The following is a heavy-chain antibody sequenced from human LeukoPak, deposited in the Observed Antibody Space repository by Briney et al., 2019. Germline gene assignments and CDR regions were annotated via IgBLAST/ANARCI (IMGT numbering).Heavy chain of an antibody. CDR3: AKDSAFYYIDV. D-gene: IGHD3-10*01. J-gene: IGHJ6*03. CDR1: GFTFSSYD. Sequence: GGSLRLSCAASGFTFSSYDMHWVRQAPGKGLEWVAFIRYNGNNQYYADSVKGRFTISRDNSKNTLYLQMNSLKGDDTAVYYCAKDSAFYYIDVWGKGTTVIISS. CDR2: IRYNGNNQ. V-gene: IGHV3-30*02.